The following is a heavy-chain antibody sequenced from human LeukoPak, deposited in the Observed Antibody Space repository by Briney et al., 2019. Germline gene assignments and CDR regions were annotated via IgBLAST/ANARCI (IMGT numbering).Heavy chain of an antibody. Sequence: TGGSLRLSCAASGFTFSSYSMNWIRQAPGKGLEWVSYISGTGSTIYYADSVKGRFTIFRDNAKNSLYLQMNSLRAEDTAVYYCARASTIFGVVMDPGPPNHEYFDYWGQGTLVTVSS. V-gene: IGHV3-48*04. J-gene: IGHJ4*02. CDR1: GFTFSSYS. D-gene: IGHD3-3*01. CDR2: ISGTGSTI. CDR3: ARASTIFGVVMDPGPPNHEYFDY.